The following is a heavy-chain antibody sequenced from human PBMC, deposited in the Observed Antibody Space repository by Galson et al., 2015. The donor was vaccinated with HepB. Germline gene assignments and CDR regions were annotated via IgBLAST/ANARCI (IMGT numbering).Heavy chain of an antibody. CDR2: ISYDGSNK. CDR3: ARGMGLFAMVRGVIGNYGMDV. V-gene: IGHV3-30*04. J-gene: IGHJ6*02. CDR1: GFTFSSYA. Sequence: SLRLSCAASGFTFSSYAMHWVRQAPGKGLEWVAVISYDGSNKYYADSVKGRFTISRDNSKNTLYLQMNSLRAEDTAVYYCARGMGLFAMVRGVIGNYGMDVWGQGTTVTVSS. D-gene: IGHD3-10*01.